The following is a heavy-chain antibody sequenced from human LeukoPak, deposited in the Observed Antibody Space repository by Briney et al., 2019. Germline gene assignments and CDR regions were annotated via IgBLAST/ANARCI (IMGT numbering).Heavy chain of an antibody. CDR3: ARVRDGYNDAYDI. CDR1: GYTFTDYN. Sequence: ASVKVSCKTSGYTFTDYNLHWVRQAPGQRVEWMGIIKPSGGDTSYAQTFQGRVFMTRDTSTSTVYMELSSLKSEDTAVYYCARVRDGYNDAYDIWGQGTMVTVSS. CDR2: IKPSGGDT. J-gene: IGHJ3*02. D-gene: IGHD5-24*01. V-gene: IGHV1-46*01.